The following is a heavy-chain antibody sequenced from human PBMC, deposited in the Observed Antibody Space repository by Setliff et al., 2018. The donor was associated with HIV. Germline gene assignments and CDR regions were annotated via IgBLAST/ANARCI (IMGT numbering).Heavy chain of an antibody. D-gene: IGHD3-9*01. CDR2: INPSGGEP. Sequence: ASVKVSCKASADAFTNCLINWVRQAPGQGLEWMGMINPSGGEPSYAQRFQGRVTMTRDTSTSTVFMDLSSLRPDDTAVYFCARRADRFDLWGQGTLVTVSS. J-gene: IGHJ5*02. V-gene: IGHV1-46*01. CDR3: ARRADRFDL. CDR1: ADAFTNCL.